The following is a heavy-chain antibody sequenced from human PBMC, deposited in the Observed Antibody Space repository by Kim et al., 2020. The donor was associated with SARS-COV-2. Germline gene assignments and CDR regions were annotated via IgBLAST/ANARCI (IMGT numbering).Heavy chain of an antibody. CDR1: GFTFNTYA. CDR3: ARGFDFRSGLCRCFYY. Sequence: GGSLRLSCAASGFTFNTYAIYWVRQAPGKGLEWVSGISDTGHNTVYAASVKGRFTISRDNSKNTVYLQMNNLRAEDTALYYCARGFDFRSGLCRCFYYWGQGTLVTVSS. D-gene: IGHD6-25*01. CDR2: ISDTGHNT. V-gene: IGHV3-23*01. J-gene: IGHJ4*02.